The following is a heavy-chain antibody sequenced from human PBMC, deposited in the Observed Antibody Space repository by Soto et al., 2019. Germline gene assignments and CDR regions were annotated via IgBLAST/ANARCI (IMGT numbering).Heavy chain of an antibody. CDR2: IYYSGST. J-gene: IGHJ4*02. Sequence: SETLSLTCTVSGGSISSYYWSWIRQPPGKGLEWIGYIYYSGSTNYNPSLKSRVTVSVDTSKNQFSLKLSSVTAADTAVYHCARRYGDYFDFWGQGTLVTVS. CDR3: ARRYGDYFDF. V-gene: IGHV4-59*08. CDR1: GGSISSYY. D-gene: IGHD4-17*01.